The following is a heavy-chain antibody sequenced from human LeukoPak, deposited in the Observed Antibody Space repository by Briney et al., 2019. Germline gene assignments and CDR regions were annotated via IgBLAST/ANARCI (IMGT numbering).Heavy chain of an antibody. V-gene: IGHV3-9*01. CDR3: AKEHSSGWSYFDY. CDR1: GFTFDDYA. D-gene: IGHD6-19*01. CDR2: ISWNGGSI. J-gene: IGHJ4*02. Sequence: GGSLSLSCAASGFTFDDYAMHWVRQAPGKGLEWVSGISWNGGSIGYADSVKGRFTISRDNAKNSLYLQMNSLRAEDTALYYCAKEHSSGWSYFDYWGQGTLVTVSS.